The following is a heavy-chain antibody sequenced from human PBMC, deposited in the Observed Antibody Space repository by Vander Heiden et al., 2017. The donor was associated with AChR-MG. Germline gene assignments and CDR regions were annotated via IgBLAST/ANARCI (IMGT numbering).Heavy chain of an antibody. CDR1: GYSFTSYW. D-gene: IGHD3-10*01. CDR3: ARHILGKYGSGSYYKIGSGDY. V-gene: IGHV5-10-1*03. Sequence: EVQLVQSGAEVKKPGESLRISCKGSGYSFTSYWISWVRRRPGKGLEWMGRIDPSDSYTTYSPSFQGHVTISADKSISTAYLQWSSLKASDTAMYYCARHILGKYGSGSYYKIGSGDYWGQGTLVTVSS. CDR2: IDPSDSYT. J-gene: IGHJ4*02.